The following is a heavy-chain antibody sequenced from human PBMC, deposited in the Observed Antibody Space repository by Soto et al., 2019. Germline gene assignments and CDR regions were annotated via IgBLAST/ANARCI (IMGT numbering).Heavy chain of an antibody. CDR1: GFTFRNYA. V-gene: IGHV3-30-3*01. CDR3: ARGDREDILVVVGARPGEYGIDI. J-gene: IGHJ6*02. CDR2: IAYDGSNA. D-gene: IGHD2-15*01. Sequence: QVQLVESGGGVVQPGGSLRLSCAASGFTFRNYAMHWVRQAPGKGLECLAVIAYDGSNAFYRDSVKGRFTISRDNSKNPGYLHMNSLRSEDTGVYYCARGDREDILVVVGARPGEYGIDIWGQGTTVTVSS.